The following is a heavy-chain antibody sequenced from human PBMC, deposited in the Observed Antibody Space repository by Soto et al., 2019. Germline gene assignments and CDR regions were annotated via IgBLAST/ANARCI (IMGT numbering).Heavy chain of an antibody. Sequence: QVQLVESGGGLVKPGGSLRLSCAASGFTFSDYYMSWIHQAPGKGLEWVSYISSSGSTIYYADSVKGRFTISRDNAKNSLYLQMNSLRAEDTAVYYCAREPLTGPTYYYYYGMDVWGQGTTVTVSS. CDR2: ISSSGSTI. D-gene: IGHD1-1*01. J-gene: IGHJ6*02. CDR1: GFTFSDYY. V-gene: IGHV3-11*01. CDR3: AREPLTGPTYYYYYGMDV.